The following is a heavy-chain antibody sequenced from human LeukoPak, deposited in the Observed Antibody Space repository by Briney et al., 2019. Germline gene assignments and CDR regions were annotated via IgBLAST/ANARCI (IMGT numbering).Heavy chain of an antibody. CDR1: GGTFSSYA. Sequence: SVKVSCKASGGTFSSYAISWVRQAPGQGLEWMGGTIPIIGTANYAQKFQGRVTITTDESTSTAYMELSSLRSEDTAVYYCAREYSSSSHPFSRYYYMDVWGKGTTVTVSS. V-gene: IGHV1-69*05. D-gene: IGHD6-6*01. CDR2: TIPIIGTA. CDR3: AREYSSSSHPFSRYYYMDV. J-gene: IGHJ6*03.